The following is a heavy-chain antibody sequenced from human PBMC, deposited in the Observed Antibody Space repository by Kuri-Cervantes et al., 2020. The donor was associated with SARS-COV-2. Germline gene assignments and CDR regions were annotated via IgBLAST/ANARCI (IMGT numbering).Heavy chain of an antibody. CDR3: ARDSAVSIFGVVNWFDP. J-gene: IGHJ5*02. CDR1: GESFSGYY. D-gene: IGHD3-3*02. CDR2: VNHRGST. V-gene: IGHV4-34*01. Sequence: SETLSLTCAFYGESFSGYYWNWIRQSPGKGLEWIGEVNHRGSTNYNPSLKSRVTISVDTSSKQFSLHLGSVTAADTAVYYCARDSAVSIFGVVNWFDPWGQGTLVTVSS.